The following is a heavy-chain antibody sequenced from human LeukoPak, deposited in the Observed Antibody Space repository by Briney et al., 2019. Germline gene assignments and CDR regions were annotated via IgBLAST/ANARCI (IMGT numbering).Heavy chain of an antibody. Sequence: GGSLRLSCAASGFTVSSNYMSWVRQAPGKGLEWVSVIYSGGSTYYADSVKGRFTISRDNSKNTLYLQMNSLRAEDTAVYYCAKVPSGVYDSSGKRGVYYYYYMDVWGKGTTVTVSS. CDR1: GFTVSSNY. J-gene: IGHJ6*03. D-gene: IGHD3-22*01. CDR2: IYSGGST. CDR3: AKVPSGVYDSSGKRGVYYYYYMDV. V-gene: IGHV3-53*05.